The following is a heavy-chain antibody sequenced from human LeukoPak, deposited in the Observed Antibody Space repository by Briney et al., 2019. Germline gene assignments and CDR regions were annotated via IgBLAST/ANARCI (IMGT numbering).Heavy chain of an antibody. J-gene: IGHJ4*02. Sequence: AASVKVSCKASGYTFTSYDINWVRQATGQGLEWMGWMNPNSGNTNYAQKLQGRVTMTTDTSTSTAYMELRSLRSDDTAVYYCARDLYDFWSGREPYYFDYWGQGTLVTVSS. CDR2: MNPNSGNT. V-gene: IGHV1-18*01. CDR3: ARDLYDFWSGREPYYFDY. D-gene: IGHD3-3*01. CDR1: GYTFTSYD.